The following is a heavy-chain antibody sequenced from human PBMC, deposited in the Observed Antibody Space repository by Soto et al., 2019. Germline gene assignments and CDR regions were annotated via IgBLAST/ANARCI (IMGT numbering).Heavy chain of an antibody. CDR1: GGTFSSYA. CDR2: IIPIFGTA. D-gene: IGHD5-18*01. J-gene: IGHJ4*02. Sequence: GASVKVSCKASGGTFSSYAISWLRQAPGQGLEWMGGIIPIFGTANYAQKFQGRVTITADESTSTAYMELSSLRSEDTAVYYCATSVADTAMVTGYYFDYWGQGTLVTVSS. CDR3: ATSVADTAMVTGYYFDY. V-gene: IGHV1-69*13.